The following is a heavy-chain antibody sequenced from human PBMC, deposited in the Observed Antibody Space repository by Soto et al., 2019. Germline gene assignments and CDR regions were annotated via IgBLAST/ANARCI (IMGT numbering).Heavy chain of an antibody. J-gene: IGHJ5*02. Sequence: SETLSLTCTVSGGSMTSYYWTWIRQPAGKGLEWIGRVYSSGGTHYNPSLKSRVTISLDTSKNQCALRLLSVTDADPAVYFCARGQRFSDWVDPWVQGTLVTVSS. D-gene: IGHD3-3*01. V-gene: IGHV4-4*07. CDR1: GGSMTSYY. CDR3: ARGQRFSDWVDP. CDR2: VYSSGGT.